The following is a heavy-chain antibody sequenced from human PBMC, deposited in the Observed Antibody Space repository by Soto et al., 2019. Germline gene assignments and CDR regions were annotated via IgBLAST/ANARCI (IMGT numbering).Heavy chain of an antibody. V-gene: IGHV3-48*01. CDR2: ISSTASTI. J-gene: IGHJ4*02. Sequence: GGSLRLSCVASGFTFSSYSMTWVRQAPGKGLEWISYISSTASTIFYADSVKGRFTISRDNARNSLYLQVHSLRAEDTAVYYCARLTALDYWGQGTLVTVS. CDR3: ARLTALDY. CDR1: GFTFSSYS.